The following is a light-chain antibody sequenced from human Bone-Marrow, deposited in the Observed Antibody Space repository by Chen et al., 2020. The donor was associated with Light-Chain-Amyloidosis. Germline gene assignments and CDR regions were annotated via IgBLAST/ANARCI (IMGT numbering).Light chain of an antibody. CDR1: PSISSY. V-gene: IGKV1-39*01. J-gene: IGKJ3*01. CDR3: QQSVSTSFT. CDR2: AAS. Sequence: DIQMTQSPSSLSASVGDRVTITCRASPSISSYLNWYQQKPGKAPKLLIFAASSLQSGVPSRCSGSGSGTDFTLTISSLQPEDFETYYCQQSVSTSFTFGPGTKVDIK.